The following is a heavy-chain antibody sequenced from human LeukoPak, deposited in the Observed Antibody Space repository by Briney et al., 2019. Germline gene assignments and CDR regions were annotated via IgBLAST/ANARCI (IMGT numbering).Heavy chain of an antibody. CDR1: GGSISSYY. CDR3: ARGGIAARGFDP. J-gene: IGHJ5*02. Sequence: SETLSLTCTGSGGSISSYYWSWIRQPPGKGLEWIGYIYYRGSTDYNPSLKSRVTISVDKSKNQFSLKLSSVTAADTAVYYGARGGIAARGFDPWGPGTLVTVAS. CDR2: IYYRGST. V-gene: IGHV4-59*12. D-gene: IGHD6-6*01.